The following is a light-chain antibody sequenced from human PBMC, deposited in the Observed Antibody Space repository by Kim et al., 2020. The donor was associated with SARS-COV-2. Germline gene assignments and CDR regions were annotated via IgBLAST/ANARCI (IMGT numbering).Light chain of an antibody. CDR1: QSIRNW. CDR2: NAS. V-gene: IGKV1-5*03. J-gene: IGKJ2*01. Sequence: DIQMTQSPSTLSASVGDRVTITCRASQSIRNWLAWYQLRPGKAPRLLVYNASTLETEVPSRFSGSGSGTEFTLTISSLQPDDFATYYCQQYITYSHTFGQGTKLEI. CDR3: QQYITYSHT.